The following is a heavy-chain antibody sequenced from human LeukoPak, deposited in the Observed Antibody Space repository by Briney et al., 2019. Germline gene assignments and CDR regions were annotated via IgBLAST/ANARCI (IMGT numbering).Heavy chain of an antibody. D-gene: IGHD3-9*01. Sequence: SGRSLTLSCAPSGFTFSSYGMHWVRQPPGKGREWVAVISYDGSNKYYPESVKGRFTISRDDSKNTLYLQMNSLRAEDTAVYYCAKDSLGFYPGLPDILTGYLDCWGQGTLVTVSS. CDR1: GFTFSSYG. V-gene: IGHV3-30*18. J-gene: IGHJ4*02. CDR3: AKDSLGFYPGLPDILTGYLDC. CDR2: ISYDGSNK.